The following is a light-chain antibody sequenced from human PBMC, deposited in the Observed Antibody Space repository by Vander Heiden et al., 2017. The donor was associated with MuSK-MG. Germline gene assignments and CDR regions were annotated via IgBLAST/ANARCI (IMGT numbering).Light chain of an antibody. CDR3: QQANSFPIT. CDR2: AAS. J-gene: IGKJ5*01. V-gene: IGKV1D-12*01. Sequence: DIQMTQSPSSVSASVGDRVTITCRARQGISSWLAWYQKKPGKAPKLLIYAASSLQSGVPSRFSGSGSGTDFTLTISSLQPEDFATYYCQQANSFPITFGQGTRLEIK. CDR1: QGISSW.